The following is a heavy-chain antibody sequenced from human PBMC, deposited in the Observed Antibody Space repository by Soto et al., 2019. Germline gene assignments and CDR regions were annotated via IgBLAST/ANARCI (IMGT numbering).Heavy chain of an antibody. CDR1: GFAIRSNA. CDR2: ISFEGSYK. D-gene: IGHD6-13*01. CDR3: VRAAGIAAAGSSQGVL. V-gene: IGHV3-30*04. Sequence: QVQLVESGGGVVQPGRSLRLSCEASGFAIRSNAIHWVRQAPGKGLEWVAVISFEGSYKYYADSVKGRFTVSRDNSKNTVSHQMDSLTGEDSALYYCVRAAGIAAAGSSQGVLWGQGTLVTVSS. J-gene: IGHJ4*02.